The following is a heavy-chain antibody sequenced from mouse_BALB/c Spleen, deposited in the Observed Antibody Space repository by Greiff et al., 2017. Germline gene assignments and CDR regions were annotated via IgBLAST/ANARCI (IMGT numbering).Heavy chain of an antibody. CDR1: GFSLTSYG. CDR2: IWAGGST. V-gene: IGHV2-9*02. J-gene: IGHJ2*01. CDR3: ARGVYYGSSYYFDY. D-gene: IGHD1-1*01. Sequence: VQVVESGPGLVAPSQSLSITCTVSGFSLTSYGVHWVRQPPGKGLEWLGVIWAGGSTNYNSALMSRLSISKDNSKSQVFLKMNSLQTDDTAMYYCARGVYYGSSYYFDYWGQGTTLTVSS.